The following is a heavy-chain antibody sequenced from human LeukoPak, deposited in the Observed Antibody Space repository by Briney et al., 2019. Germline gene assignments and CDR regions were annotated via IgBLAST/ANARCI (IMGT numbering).Heavy chain of an antibody. D-gene: IGHD3-10*01. J-gene: IGHJ4*02. CDR3: ARAHIAMVRGVIGTFDY. CDR1: GFTFSSYA. CDR2: ISYDGSNK. V-gene: IGHV3-30*01. Sequence: PGRSLRLSCAASGFTFSSYAMHWVRQAPGKGLEWVAVISYDGSNKYYADSVKGRFTISRDNSKSTLYLQMNSLRAEDTAVYYCARAHIAMVRGVIGTFDYWGQGTLVTVSS.